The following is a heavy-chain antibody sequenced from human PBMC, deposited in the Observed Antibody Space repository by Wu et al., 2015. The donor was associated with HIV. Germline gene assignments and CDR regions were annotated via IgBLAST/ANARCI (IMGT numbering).Heavy chain of an antibody. D-gene: IGHD6-13*01. CDR1: GYTFTDYY. Sequence: EVKMVQSGAEVKKPGATVKISCTVSGYTFTDYYIHWVRQAPGKGLEWMGLVDPEDGEKIYAEKLQGRLTITADTSTDTADMELSDLRSEDTAVYYCATMGQQQPFDYWGQGNPGHRVL. CDR2: VDPEDGEK. V-gene: IGHV1-69-2*01. CDR3: ATMGQQQPFDY. J-gene: IGHJ4*02.